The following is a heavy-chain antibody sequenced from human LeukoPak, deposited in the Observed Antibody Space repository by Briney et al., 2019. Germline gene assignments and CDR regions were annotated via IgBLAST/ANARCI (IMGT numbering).Heavy chain of an antibody. Sequence: SETLSLTCTVSGGSISSYYWSWIRQPPGKGLEWIGYIYYSGSTNYNPYLKSRVTMSVDTSKNQFSLKLSSVTAADTAVYYCARGMGNFDYWGQGTLVTVSS. CDR2: IYYSGST. CDR1: GGSISSYY. J-gene: IGHJ4*02. V-gene: IGHV4-59*08. D-gene: IGHD7-27*01. CDR3: ARGMGNFDY.